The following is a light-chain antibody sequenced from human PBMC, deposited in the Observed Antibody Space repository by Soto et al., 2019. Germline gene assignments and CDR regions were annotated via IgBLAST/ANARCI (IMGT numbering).Light chain of an antibody. V-gene: IGLV2-8*01. CDR3: SSYGGSNTEV. CDR1: RSDVGGYNY. J-gene: IGLJ2*01. Sequence: QSALTQPPSASGSPGQSVTISCTGSRSDVGGYNYVSWYQQHPGKAPKLMIYEVSKLPSGVPDRLSGSKTSNTASLTVAGLQAEDEAHYYCSSYGGSNTEVFVGGTMPTV. CDR2: EVS.